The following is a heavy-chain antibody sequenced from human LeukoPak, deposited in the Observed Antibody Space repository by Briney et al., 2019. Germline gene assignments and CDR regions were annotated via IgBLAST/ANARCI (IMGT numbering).Heavy chain of an antibody. CDR3: ARSGYSYGLVDY. CDR2: IYYSGDT. CDR1: GGSISSDY. D-gene: IGHD5-18*01. J-gene: IGHJ4*02. Sequence: SETLSLTCTVSGGSISSDYSSSIRQPPGKRLERMGHIYYSGDTNYNPSLKSRVTISVDTSKNQFSLKMRSVTAADTAVYYCARSGYSYGLVDYWGQGTLVTVSS. V-gene: IGHV4-59*01.